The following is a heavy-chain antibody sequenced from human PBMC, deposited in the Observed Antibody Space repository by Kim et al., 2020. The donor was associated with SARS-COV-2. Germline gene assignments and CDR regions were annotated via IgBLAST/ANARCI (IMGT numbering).Heavy chain of an antibody. Sequence: GGSLRLSCAASGFSFRSYGMHWVRQAPGKGLEWVAFISYDGSDKFYADSVKGRFTISRDNSKNTLYLQMNSLGGEDTAVFYCARGPVDPKDGWYFDLWGRGTLVTVSS. V-gene: IGHV3-33*01. CDR3: ARGPVDPKDGWYFDL. CDR2: ISYDGSDK. J-gene: IGHJ2*01. CDR1: GFSFRSYG. D-gene: IGHD5-12*01.